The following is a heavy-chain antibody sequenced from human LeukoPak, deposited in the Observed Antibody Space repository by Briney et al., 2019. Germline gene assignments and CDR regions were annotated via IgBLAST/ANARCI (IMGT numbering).Heavy chain of an antibody. J-gene: IGHJ4*02. CDR1: GGSFSGYY. Sequence: PSETLSLTCAVYGGSFSGYYWSWIRQPPGKGLEWIGEINHSGSTNYNPSLNSRVIMSVDRSKNQFSLRLTSVTAADTAVYYCARGRYGPRLGNWGQGTLVTVSS. CDR3: ARGRYGPRLGN. CDR2: INHSGST. V-gene: IGHV4-34*01. D-gene: IGHD3-16*01.